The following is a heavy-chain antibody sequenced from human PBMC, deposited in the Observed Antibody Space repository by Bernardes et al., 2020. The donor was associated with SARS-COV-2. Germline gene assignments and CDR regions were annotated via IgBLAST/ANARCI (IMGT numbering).Heavy chain of an antibody. CDR1: GFTFNNAW. J-gene: IGHJ3*02. CDR2: IKSKTDGGTT. V-gene: IGHV3-15*01. Sequence: GGSLRLSCAASGFTFNNAWMSWVRQAPGKGLEWVGHIKSKTDGGTTDYAAPVKGRFTISRDDSKNTLYLQMNSLKTEDTAVYYCRQSAYDFDIWGQGTVVTVSS. CDR3: RQSAYDFDI. D-gene: IGHD5-12*01.